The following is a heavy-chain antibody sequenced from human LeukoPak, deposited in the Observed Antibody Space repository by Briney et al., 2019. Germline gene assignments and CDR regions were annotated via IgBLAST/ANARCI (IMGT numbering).Heavy chain of an antibody. D-gene: IGHD1-26*01. CDR3: ARGRQWELLPFDI. V-gene: IGHV3-48*04. J-gene: IGHJ3*02. Sequence: GGSLRLSCAASGFTFRSFSMNWVRQAPGKGLEWVSYINTISTTIYYADSVKGRFTISRDNAKNSLYLQMNSLRAEDTAVYYCARGRQWELLPFDIWGQGTMVTVSS. CDR2: INTISTTI. CDR1: GFTFRSFS.